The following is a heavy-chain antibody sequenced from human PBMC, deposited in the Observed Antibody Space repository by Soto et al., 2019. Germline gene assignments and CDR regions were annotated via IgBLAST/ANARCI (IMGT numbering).Heavy chain of an antibody. D-gene: IGHD2-21*02. CDR1: GGPFRNYA. V-gene: IGHV1-69*13. J-gene: IGHJ5*02. Sequence: SVKVCSEASGGPFRNYALSRVRQACGQGFEWMGGIISIFGTANYAQKFQGRFTIAADESTSTAYMELSGLRSEDTAVYYCAIDSSGGNSYWCSPWGQLTLVTVSS. CDR2: IISIFGTA. CDR3: AIDSSGGNSYWCSP.